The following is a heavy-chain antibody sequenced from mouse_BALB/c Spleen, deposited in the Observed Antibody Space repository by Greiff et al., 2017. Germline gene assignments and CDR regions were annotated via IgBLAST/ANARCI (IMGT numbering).Heavy chain of an antibody. J-gene: IGHJ4*01. CDR3: ARGSHYAMDY. CDR1: GYSITSGYY. Sequence: EVQLVESGPGLVKPSQSLSLTCSVTGYSITSGYYWNWIRQFPGNKLEWMGYISYDGSNNYNPSLKNRISITRDTSKNQFFLKLNSVTTEDTATYYCARGSHYAMDYWGQGTSVTVSS. V-gene: IGHV3-6*02. CDR2: ISYDGSN.